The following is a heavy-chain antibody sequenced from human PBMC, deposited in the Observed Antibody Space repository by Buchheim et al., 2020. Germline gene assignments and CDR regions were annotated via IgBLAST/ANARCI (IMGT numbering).Heavy chain of an antibody. CDR1: GFTFSSYA. J-gene: IGHJ4*02. Sequence: EVQLLESGGGLVQPGGSLRLSCAASGFTFSSYAMSWVRQAPGKGLEWVSAISGSGGSTSYADSVKDRFTISRDNSKNTLSMQMNSLRAEDTAVYHCAKFFYDSSGAFDYWGQGTL. CDR3: AKFFYDSSGAFDY. CDR2: ISGSGGST. D-gene: IGHD3-22*01. V-gene: IGHV3-23*01.